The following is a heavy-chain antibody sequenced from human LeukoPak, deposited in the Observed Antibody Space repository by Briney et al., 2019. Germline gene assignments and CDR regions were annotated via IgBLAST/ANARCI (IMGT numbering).Heavy chain of an antibody. Sequence: PSETLSLTCTVSGGSISSYYWSWIRQPPGKGLEWIGYIYYSGSTNYNPSLKSRVTISVDTSKNQFSLKLSSVTAADTAVYYCARDPSYYYGSGSYFDAFDIWGQGTMVTVSP. D-gene: IGHD3-10*01. CDR3: ARDPSYYYGSGSYFDAFDI. V-gene: IGHV4-59*01. CDR1: GGSISSYY. CDR2: IYYSGST. J-gene: IGHJ3*02.